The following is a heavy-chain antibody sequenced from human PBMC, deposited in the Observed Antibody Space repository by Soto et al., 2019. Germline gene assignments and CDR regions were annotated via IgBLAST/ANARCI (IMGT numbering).Heavy chain of an antibody. CDR3: ARKPPFYGSGSYSPDWYFDL. CDR1: GYTFTSYA. V-gene: IGHV1-3*01. J-gene: IGHJ2*01. D-gene: IGHD3-10*01. Sequence: QVQLVQSGAEVKKPGASVKVSCKASGYTFTSYAMHWVRQAPGQRLEWMGWINAGNGNTKYSQKFQGRVTITRDTSASTAYMELSSLRYEDTAVYYCARKPPFYGSGSYSPDWYFDLWGRGTLVTVSS. CDR2: INAGNGNT.